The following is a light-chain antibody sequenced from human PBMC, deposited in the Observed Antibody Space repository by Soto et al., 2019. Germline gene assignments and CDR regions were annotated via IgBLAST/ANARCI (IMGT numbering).Light chain of an antibody. J-gene: IGKJ1*01. CDR3: QQYTDWPLT. CDR1: QSISTN. V-gene: IGKV3D-15*01. Sequence: ETVMTQTPATMSVSPGDRATLSCRASQSISTNLAWYQQKPGQAPRLLIYDASTRATGIPARFSGSGSGTEFTLTISSLLSEDFAVYYCQQYTDWPLTFGQATRVEIK. CDR2: DAS.